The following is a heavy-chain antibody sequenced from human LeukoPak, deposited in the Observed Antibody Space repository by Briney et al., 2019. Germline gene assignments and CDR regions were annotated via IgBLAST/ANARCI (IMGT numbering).Heavy chain of an antibody. CDR3: ARLVGTTTPGVDY. J-gene: IGHJ4*02. D-gene: IGHD1-26*01. CDR1: GFTFSSYA. CDR2: IKSDGSIT. Sequence: GRSLRLSCAASGFTFSSYAMHWVRQAPRQGLVWVSHIKSDGSITNYADSVKGRFTISRDNAKNTLYLQMNSLRAEDTAVYYCARLVGTTTPGVDYWGQGTLVTVSS. V-gene: IGHV3-74*01.